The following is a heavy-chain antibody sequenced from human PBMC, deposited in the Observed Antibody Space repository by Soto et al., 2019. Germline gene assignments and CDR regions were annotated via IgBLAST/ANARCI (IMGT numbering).Heavy chain of an antibody. CDR1: GFTFSSYG. CDR2: IWYDGSNK. CDR3: ARTYYDILTGYPGLYYYYGMDV. Sequence: PGGSLRLSCAASGFTFSSYGMHWVRQAPGKGLEWVAVIWYDGSNKYYADSVKGRFTISRDNSKNTLYLQMNSLRAEDTAVYYCARTYYDILTGYPGLYYYYGMDVWGQGTTVTVSS. V-gene: IGHV3-33*01. J-gene: IGHJ6*02. D-gene: IGHD3-9*01.